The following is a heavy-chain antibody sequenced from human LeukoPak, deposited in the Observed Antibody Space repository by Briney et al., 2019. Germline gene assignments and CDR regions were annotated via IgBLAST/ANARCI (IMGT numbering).Heavy chain of an antibody. J-gene: IGHJ3*02. CDR3: ARWGFGEDAFDI. Sequence: SDTLSLTCTVSGGSINSVNYYWSWIRQHPGKGLEWIGNIHYSGSTYYNPSLKSRVTISVDTSENQFSLKLTSVTVADTATYYCARWGFGEDAFDIWGQGTMVTVSS. D-gene: IGHD3-10*01. CDR1: GGSINSVNYY. V-gene: IGHV4-31*03. CDR2: IHYSGST.